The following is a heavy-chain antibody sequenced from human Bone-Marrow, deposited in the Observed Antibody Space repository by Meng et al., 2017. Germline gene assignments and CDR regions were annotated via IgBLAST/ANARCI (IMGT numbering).Heavy chain of an antibody. Sequence: QLQLQESGPVLVKPSQTLSLTCTVSNDSIRSGDYYWSWIRQPPGKGLEWIGFIYYSGTTYYNPSLKSRVTISVDTSKNQFSLNLSSVTAADTAVYYCARDRGGYGDISYWGQGTLVTVSS. CDR1: NDSIRSGDYY. CDR2: IYYSGTT. V-gene: IGHV4-30-4*01. J-gene: IGHJ4*02. D-gene: IGHD4-17*01. CDR3: ARDRGGYGDISY.